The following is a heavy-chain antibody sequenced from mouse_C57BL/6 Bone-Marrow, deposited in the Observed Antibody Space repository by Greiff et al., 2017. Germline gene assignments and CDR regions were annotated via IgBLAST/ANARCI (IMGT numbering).Heavy chain of an antibody. J-gene: IGHJ3*01. D-gene: IGHD1-1*01. CDR3: ARFYYGSPFAY. CDR1: GFSLTSYA. V-gene: IGHV2-9-1*01. CDR2: IWTGGGT. Sequence: VQLQQSGPGLVAPSQSLSITCTVSGFSLTSYAISWVRQPPGQGLEWLGVIWTGGGTNYNSALNSRLSISKDNSKSQVFLKMNRLQTDDTARYYCARFYYGSPFAYWGQGTLVTVSA.